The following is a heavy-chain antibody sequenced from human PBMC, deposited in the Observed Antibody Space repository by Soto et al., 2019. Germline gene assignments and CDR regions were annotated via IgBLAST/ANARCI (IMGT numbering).Heavy chain of an antibody. CDR3: ARDRDYYYYDSSGYKWGAVDI. D-gene: IGHD3-22*01. J-gene: IGHJ3*02. Sequence: ASVKVSCKASGYTFTSYGISWVRQAPGQGLEWMGWISAYNGNTNYAQKLQGRVTMTTDTSTSTAYMELRSLRSDDTAVYYCARDRDYYYYDSSGYKWGAVDIWGQGTMVTVSS. CDR1: GYTFTSYG. V-gene: IGHV1-18*01. CDR2: ISAYNGNT.